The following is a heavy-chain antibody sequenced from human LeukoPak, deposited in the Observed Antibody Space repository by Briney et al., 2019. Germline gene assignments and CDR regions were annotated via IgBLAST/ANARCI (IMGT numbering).Heavy chain of an antibody. D-gene: IGHD3-22*01. Sequence: SETLSLTCTVSGGSISSGGYYWRWIRQHPGKGLEWIVYIYYSGSTYYNPSLKSRVTISVDTSKNQFSLKLSSVTAADTAVYYCARDAYYYDSSGYYALDYWGQGTLVTVSS. CDR2: IYYSGST. CDR1: GGSISSGGYY. V-gene: IGHV4-31*02. CDR3: ARDAYYYDSSGYYALDY. J-gene: IGHJ4*02.